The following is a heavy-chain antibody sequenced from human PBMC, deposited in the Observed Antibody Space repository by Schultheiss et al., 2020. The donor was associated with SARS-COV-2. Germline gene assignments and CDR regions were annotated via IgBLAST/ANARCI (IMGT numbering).Heavy chain of an antibody. V-gene: IGHV3-23*01. CDR2: ISVAGDDRT. CDR3: AKDVGDFDY. Sequence: GESLKISCAASGFTFSSYAMSWVRQAPGKGLEWVSSISVAGDDRTFYADSVKGRFTVSRDNAKNSLYLQMNSLRAEDTALYYCAKDVGDFDYWGQGTLVTVSS. CDR1: GFTFSSYA. D-gene: IGHD3-3*01. J-gene: IGHJ4*02.